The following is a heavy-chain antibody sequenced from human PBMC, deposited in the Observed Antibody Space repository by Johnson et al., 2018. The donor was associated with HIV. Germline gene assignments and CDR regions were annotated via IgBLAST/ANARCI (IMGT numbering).Heavy chain of an antibody. CDR3: AKSTQATILRESGPYCAFHI. D-gene: IGHD2-2*01. CDR1: GFTFNSYA. CDR2: ISGSGGST. J-gene: IGHJ3*02. Sequence: EVQLVESGGGLIQPGGSLRLSCAASGFTFNSYAMSWVRQGPGKGLEWVAAISGSGGSTYYEDPVKGRFTISRDNSKNTVWLQMNSLRVEDTAVYYCAKSTQATILRESGPYCAFHIWGQGTMVTVSS. V-gene: IGHV3-23*04.